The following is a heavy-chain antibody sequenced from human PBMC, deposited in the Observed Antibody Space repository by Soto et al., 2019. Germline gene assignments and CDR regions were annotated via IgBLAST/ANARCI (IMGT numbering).Heavy chain of an antibody. D-gene: IGHD3-22*01. CDR3: ARDRAGGDSSGYYSPYYYYGMDV. Sequence: QVQLVESGGGVVQPGRSLRLSCAASGFTFSSYGMHWVRQAPGKGLEWVAVIWYDGSNKYYADSVKGRFTISRDNSKNTVYLQMNSLRAEDTAVYYCARDRAGGDSSGYYSPYYYYGMDVWGQGTTVTVSS. J-gene: IGHJ6*02. V-gene: IGHV3-33*01. CDR2: IWYDGSNK. CDR1: GFTFSSYG.